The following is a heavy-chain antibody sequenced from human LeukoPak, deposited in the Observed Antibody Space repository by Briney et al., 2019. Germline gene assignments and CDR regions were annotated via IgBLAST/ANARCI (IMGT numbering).Heavy chain of an antibody. V-gene: IGHV3-23*01. J-gene: IGHJ6*03. CDR3: ATHGSAHYYMDV. D-gene: IGHD2-2*03. Sequence: PGGSLRLSCAASAFSFSNYNMNWVRQAPGKGLEWVSGISGSGSGTYYADSVKGRFTISRDNSKNTLHLQMNSLRAEDTAVYYCATHGSAHYYMDVWGKGTTVTISS. CDR1: AFSFSNYN. CDR2: ISGSGSGT.